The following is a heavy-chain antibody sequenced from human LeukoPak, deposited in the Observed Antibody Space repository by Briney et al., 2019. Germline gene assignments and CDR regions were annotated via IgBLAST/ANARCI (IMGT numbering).Heavy chain of an antibody. CDR3: AKGAGYSSNWNFDY. J-gene: IGHJ4*02. Sequence: GGSRRLSCAASGFTFSSYAMSWVRQAPGKGLEWVSTISGRGDSTYYADSVKGRFTISRDNSKNTLYLQMNSLRLEDTAGYYCAKGAGYSSNWNFDYWGQGTLVTVSS. CDR2: ISGRGDST. CDR1: GFTFSSYA. V-gene: IGHV3-23*01. D-gene: IGHD6-13*01.